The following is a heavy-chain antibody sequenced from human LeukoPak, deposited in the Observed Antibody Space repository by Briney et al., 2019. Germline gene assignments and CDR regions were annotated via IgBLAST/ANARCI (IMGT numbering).Heavy chain of an antibody. V-gene: IGHV4-39*02. D-gene: IGHD3-10*01. CDR1: GGSISSSSYY. J-gene: IGHJ5*02. CDR3: ARRYYYVSGSYYNHFDP. Sequence: SETLSLTCTVSGGSISSSSYYWGWIRQPPGKGLEWIGTIYYSGSTFSNPSFRSRVTISVDTSKNHFSLKLSSVTAADTAVYYCARRYYYVSGSYYNHFDPWGQGTLVTVSS. CDR2: IYYSGST.